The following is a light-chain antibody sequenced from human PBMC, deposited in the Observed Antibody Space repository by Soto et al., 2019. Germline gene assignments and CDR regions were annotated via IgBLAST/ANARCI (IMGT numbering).Light chain of an antibody. CDR2: ATS. Sequence: EIVLTQSPGTLSLSPGDRVTLSCRASQSVSTNYFSWYQQKPGQAPRLLIYATSSRAVGIPDRFSGSGSGTDFTLTISRLEPEDFAMYYCQQYGDYNSPRYSFDQGTRLEI. CDR1: QSVSTNY. CDR3: QQYGDYNSPRYS. V-gene: IGKV3-20*01. J-gene: IGKJ2*03.